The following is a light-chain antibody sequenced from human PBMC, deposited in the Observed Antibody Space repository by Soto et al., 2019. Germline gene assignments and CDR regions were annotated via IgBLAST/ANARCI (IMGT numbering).Light chain of an antibody. V-gene: IGKV3-20*01. CDR2: GAS. J-gene: IGKJ3*01. Sequence: EIGLTQSPGTLSFSPGERATLSCRASQRVSSSYLAWYQQKPGQAPRLLIYGASSRATGIPDRFSGSGSGTDFTLTISRLEPEDFAVYYCQQYGSSPFTFGPGTKVDIK. CDR3: QQYGSSPFT. CDR1: QRVSSSY.